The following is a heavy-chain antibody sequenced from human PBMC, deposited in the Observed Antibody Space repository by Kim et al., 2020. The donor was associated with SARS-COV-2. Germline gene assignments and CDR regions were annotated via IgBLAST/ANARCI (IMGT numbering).Heavy chain of an antibody. D-gene: IGHD3-10*01. CDR1: GGSISSYY. CDR3: AGLEVRGVIIREYGMDV. Sequence: SETLSLTCTVSGGSISSYYWSWIRQPPGKGLEWIGYIYYSGSTNYNPSLKSRVTISVDTSKNQFSLKLSSVTAADTAVYYCAGLEVRGVIIREYGMDVWGQGTTVTVSS. CDR2: IYYSGST. J-gene: IGHJ6*02. V-gene: IGHV4-59*13.